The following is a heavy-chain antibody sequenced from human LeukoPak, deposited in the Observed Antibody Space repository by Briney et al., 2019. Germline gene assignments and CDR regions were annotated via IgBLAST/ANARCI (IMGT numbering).Heavy chain of an antibody. J-gene: IGHJ3*02. D-gene: IGHD2-2*02. CDR3: AREIGYCSSTSCYKRAFDI. V-gene: IGHV1-46*01. Sequence: ASVKVSXKASGYTFTSYYMHWVRQAPGQGLEWMGIINPSGGSTSYAQKFQGRVTMTRETSTSTVYMELSSLRSEDTAVYYCAREIGYCSSTSCYKRAFDIWGQGTMVTVSS. CDR1: GYTFTSYY. CDR2: INPSGGST.